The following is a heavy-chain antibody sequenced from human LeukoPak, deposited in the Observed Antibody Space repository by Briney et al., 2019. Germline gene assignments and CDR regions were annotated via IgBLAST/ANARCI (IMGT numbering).Heavy chain of an antibody. CDR3: ARLGARQMLEY. CDR1: EFTFSSYW. V-gene: IGHV3-7*01. J-gene: IGHJ4*02. CDR2: IKQDGGQI. Sequence: GGSLRLSCAASEFTFSSYWMSWVRQAPGKGLEWVANIKQDGGQIYYLESVKGRFAVSRDNAKNSLYLQMNSLRAEDTAVYYCARLGARQMLEYWGQGTLVTVSS. D-gene: IGHD4-17*01.